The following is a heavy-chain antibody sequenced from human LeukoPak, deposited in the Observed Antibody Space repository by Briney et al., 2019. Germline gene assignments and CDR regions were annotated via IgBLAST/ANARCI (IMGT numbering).Heavy chain of an antibody. CDR2: ISGSGGST. CDR1: GFTFSSYA. V-gene: IGHV3-23*01. J-gene: IGHJ6*02. D-gene: IGHD6-13*01. Sequence: GGSLRLSCAASGFTFSSYAMSRVRQAPGKGLEWVSAISGSGGSTYYADSVKGRFTISRDNSKNTLYLQMNSLRAEDTAVYYCANDARQSIAAANYGMDVWGQGTTVTVSS. CDR3: ANDARQSIAAANYGMDV.